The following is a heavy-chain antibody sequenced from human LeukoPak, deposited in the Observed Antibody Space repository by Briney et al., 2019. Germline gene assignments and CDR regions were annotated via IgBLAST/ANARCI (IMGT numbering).Heavy chain of an antibody. V-gene: IGHV3-48*04. D-gene: IGHD3-16*01. CDR3: ARAMSTFGGVRNYFDS. J-gene: IGHJ4*02. CDR2: VSISSGTI. Sequence: QPGGSPRLSCATPGFTFNNFGFNWVRQAPGKGLGWISFVSISSGTIYYADSVNGRFRISRDNAKSSLDLEMNSLRAEDTAVYYCARAMSTFGGVRNYFDSWGQGTLVTVSS. CDR1: GFTFNNFG.